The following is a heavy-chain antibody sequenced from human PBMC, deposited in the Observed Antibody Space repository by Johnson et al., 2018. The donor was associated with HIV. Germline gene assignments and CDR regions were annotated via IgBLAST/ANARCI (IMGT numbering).Heavy chain of an antibody. D-gene: IGHD6-13*01. V-gene: IGHV3-30*02. J-gene: IGHJ3*02. CDR2: RRYDGRNK. CDR3: ARAYSSSWYRDEAFDI. Sequence: QEQLVESGGGVVQPGGSLRLSCAASGFTFSSYGMHWVRQAPGKGLEWVAFRRYDGRNKYYVDSVKGRFTISRDNSKNTLYLQMNSLRAEDTAVYYCARAYSSSWYRDEAFDIWGQGTMVTVFS. CDR1: GFTFSSYG.